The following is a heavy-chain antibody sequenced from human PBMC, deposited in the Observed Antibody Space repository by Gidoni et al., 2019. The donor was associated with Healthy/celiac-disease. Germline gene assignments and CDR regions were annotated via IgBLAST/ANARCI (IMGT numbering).Heavy chain of an antibody. V-gene: IGHV3-30*18. CDR2: ISYDGSNK. J-gene: IGHJ4*02. CDR1: GFTFSSHG. D-gene: IGHD3-16*01. Sequence: QVQLVEYGGGVVQPGRSLRLSCEASGFTFSSHGMHWVRQAPGKGLEWVAVISYDGSNKYYADSVKVRFTISRDDSKNTLYLQMNSLRAEDTAVYYCAKWGRLAGFDYWGQGTLVTVSS. CDR3: AKWGRLAGFDY.